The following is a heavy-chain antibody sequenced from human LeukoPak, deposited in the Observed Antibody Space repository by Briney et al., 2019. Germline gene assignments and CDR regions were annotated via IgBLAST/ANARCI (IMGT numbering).Heavy chain of an antibody. CDR3: AKDASYGSGSYLYWYFDL. D-gene: IGHD3-10*01. V-gene: IGHV3-9*01. J-gene: IGHJ2*01. CDR2: FNWNSGSI. CDR1: GFTFDDYA. Sequence: GGYLSLSCAASGFTFDDYAVHWVRQAQGKGLEGVLGFNWNSGSIGYADSVKGRFTISRDNAKNSLYLQMNSLRAEDTALYYCAKDASYGSGSYLYWYFDLWGRGTLVTVSS.